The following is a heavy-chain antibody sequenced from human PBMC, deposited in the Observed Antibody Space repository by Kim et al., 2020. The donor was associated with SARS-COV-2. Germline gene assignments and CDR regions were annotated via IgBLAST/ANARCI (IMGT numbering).Heavy chain of an antibody. D-gene: IGHD6-13*01. CDR2: ISYDGSNK. Sequence: GGSLRLSCAASGFTFSSYAMHWVRQAPGKGLEWVAVISYDGSNKYYADSVKGRFTISRDNSKKTLYLQMNSLRAEDTAVYYCARGAAAGYGYFDLWGRGT. CDR3: ARGAAAGYGYFDL. V-gene: IGHV3-30*04. CDR1: GFTFSSYA. J-gene: IGHJ2*01.